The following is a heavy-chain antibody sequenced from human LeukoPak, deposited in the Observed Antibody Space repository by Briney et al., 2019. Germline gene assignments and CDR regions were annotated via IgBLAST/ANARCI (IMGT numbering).Heavy chain of an antibody. CDR2: IYPGDSDT. CDR3: ARQASSWYLGSIYYYYYGMDV. J-gene: IGHJ6*02. Sequence: GESLKISCKGSGYSFTSYWIGWVRQMPGKGLEWMGIIYPGDSDTRYSPSFQGQVTISADKSISTAYLQWSSLKASDTAMYYCARQASSWYLGSIYYYYYGMDVWGQGTTVTVSS. D-gene: IGHD6-13*01. CDR1: GYSFTSYW. V-gene: IGHV5-51*01.